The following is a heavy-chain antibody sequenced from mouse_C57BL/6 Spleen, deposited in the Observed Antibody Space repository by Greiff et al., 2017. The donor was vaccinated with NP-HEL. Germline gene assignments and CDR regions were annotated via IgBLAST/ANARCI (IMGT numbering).Heavy chain of an antibody. CDR3: TRGIYYGSSYRIAY. CDR1: GFNIKDYY. CDR2: IDPEDGDT. Sequence: EVQLQQSGAELVRPGASVKLSCTASGFNIKDYYMHWVKQRPEQGLEWIGRIDPEDGDTEYAPKFQGKATMTADTSSNTAYLQLSSLTSEDTAVYYCTRGIYYGSSYRIAYWGQGTLVTVSA. V-gene: IGHV14-1*01. J-gene: IGHJ3*01. D-gene: IGHD1-1*01.